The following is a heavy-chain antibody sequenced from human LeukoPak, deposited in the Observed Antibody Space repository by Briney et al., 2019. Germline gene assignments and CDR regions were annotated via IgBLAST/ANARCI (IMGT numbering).Heavy chain of an antibody. J-gene: IGHJ4*02. D-gene: IGHD3-22*01. CDR1: GYTFTSYG. V-gene: IGHV1-18*01. Sequence: ASVKVSCKASGYTFTSYGISWVRQAPGQGLEWMGWISAYNGNTNYAQKLQGRVTMTTDTSTSTAYMELRSLRSDDTAVYYCARDSDYDSSGYSAPLDYWGQGTLVTVSS. CDR2: ISAYNGNT. CDR3: ARDSDYDSSGYSAPLDY.